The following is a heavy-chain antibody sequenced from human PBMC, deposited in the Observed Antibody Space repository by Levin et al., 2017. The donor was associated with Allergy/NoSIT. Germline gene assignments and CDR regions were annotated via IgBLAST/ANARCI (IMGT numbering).Heavy chain of an antibody. CDR1: GFTFSTYG. J-gene: IGHJ6*02. Sequence: GGSLRLSCAASGFTFSTYGMHWVRQAPGKGLEWVAVIWSDENKKYYGDSVKGRFTISRDNSKNTLYLEMNSLRAEDTAVYFGASPLDVDTNGMDVWGQGTTVTVSS. CDR3: ASPLDVDTNGMDV. D-gene: IGHD3/OR15-3a*01. V-gene: IGHV3-33*01. CDR2: IWSDENKK.